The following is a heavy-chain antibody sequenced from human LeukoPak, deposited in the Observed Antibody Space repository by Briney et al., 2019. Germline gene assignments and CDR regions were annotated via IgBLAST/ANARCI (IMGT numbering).Heavy chain of an antibody. Sequence: AGGSLRLSCAASGFTLSSYGMHWVRQAPGKGLEWVAFIRYDGSNKYYADSVKGRFTISRDNSKNTLYLQMNSLRAEDTAVYYCAKDPRYFDSYGTSWFDPWGQGTLVIVSS. CDR3: AKDPRYFDSYGTSWFDP. CDR2: IRYDGSNK. D-gene: IGHD3-9*01. J-gene: IGHJ5*02. V-gene: IGHV3-30*02. CDR1: GFTLSSYG.